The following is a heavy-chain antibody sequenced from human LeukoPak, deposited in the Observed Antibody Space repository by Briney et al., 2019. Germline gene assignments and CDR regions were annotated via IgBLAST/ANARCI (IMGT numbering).Heavy chain of an antibody. Sequence: SETLSLTCAVYGGSFSGYYWSWIRQPPGKGLEWIGEINHSGSTYYNPSLKSRVTISVDTSKNQFSLKLSSVTAADTAVYYCARQYIVVVVAATQFDYWGQGTLVTVSS. CDR2: INHSGST. CDR1: GGSFSGYY. D-gene: IGHD2-15*01. J-gene: IGHJ4*02. V-gene: IGHV4-34*01. CDR3: ARQYIVVVVAATQFDY.